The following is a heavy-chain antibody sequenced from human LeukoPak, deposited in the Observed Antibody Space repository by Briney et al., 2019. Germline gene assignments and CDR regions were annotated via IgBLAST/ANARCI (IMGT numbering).Heavy chain of an antibody. CDR1: GFTFSSYN. CDR3: AKLAKYFYGAETFYFFEH. Sequence: GGSLRLSCAASGFTFSSYNMNWVRQAPGKGPEWVSSITSSSSYIYYADSVKGRFTISRDNAKNSLDLQMNSLRVEDTAVYYCAKLAKYFYGAETFYFFEHWGQGTPVTASS. J-gene: IGHJ4*02. V-gene: IGHV3-21*01. CDR2: ITSSSSYI. D-gene: IGHD3-10*01.